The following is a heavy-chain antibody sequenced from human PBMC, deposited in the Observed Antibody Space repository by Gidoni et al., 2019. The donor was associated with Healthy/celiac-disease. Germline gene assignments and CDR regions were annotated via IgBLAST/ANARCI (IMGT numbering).Heavy chain of an antibody. CDR1: GGSISSGGYY. CDR3: ARVWTATRGWFDP. J-gene: IGHJ5*02. Sequence: QVKLQASGPGLAKPSQTLSLTCTVSGGSISSGGYYWSWIRQHPGKGLEWIGYIYYSGSTYYNPSLKSRVTISVDTSKNQFSLKLSSVTAADTAVYYCARVWTATRGWFDPWGQGTLVTVSS. D-gene: IGHD2-21*02. CDR2: IYYSGST. V-gene: IGHV4-31*03.